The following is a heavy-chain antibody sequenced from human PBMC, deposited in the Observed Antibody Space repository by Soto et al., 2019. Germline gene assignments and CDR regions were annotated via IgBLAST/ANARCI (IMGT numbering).Heavy chain of an antibody. CDR3: AKAAVTSIFGYFDY. CDR1: GFTFDDYA. J-gene: IGHJ4*02. V-gene: IGHV3-9*01. D-gene: IGHD3-3*01. CDR2: ISWNSGNI. Sequence: EVHLVESGGGLVQPGRSLRLSCTASGFTFDDYAMHWVRQVPGKGLEWVSSISWNSGNIVYADSVKGRFTISRDSANNSLYLQMCSLRTEDTALYYCAKAAVTSIFGYFDYWRQGTLVTVSS.